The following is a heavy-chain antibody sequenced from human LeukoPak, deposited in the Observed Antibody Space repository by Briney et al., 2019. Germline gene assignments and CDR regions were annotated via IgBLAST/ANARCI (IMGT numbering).Heavy chain of an antibody. D-gene: IGHD4-23*01. V-gene: IGHV3-23*01. CDR2: ISGGGGRT. CDR1: GFTFSTYA. CDR3: AKDPVGRNPPYYFDY. J-gene: IGHJ4*02. Sequence: GESLRLSCAASGFTFSTYAVTWVRRAPGKVLEWVSSISGGGGRTYYADYVKGRFSIARARSKNTLYLQMNSVRAEDTAMYYCAKDPVGRNPPYYFDYWGQGTLVTVSS.